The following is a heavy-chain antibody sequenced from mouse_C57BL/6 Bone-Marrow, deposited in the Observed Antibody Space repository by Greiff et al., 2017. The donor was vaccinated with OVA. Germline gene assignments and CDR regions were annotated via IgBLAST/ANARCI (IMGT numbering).Heavy chain of an antibody. Sequence: QVQLQQSGAELMKPGASVKLSCKATGYTFTGYWIEWVKQRPGHGLEWIGEILPGSGSTNYNGKFKGKATLTADKSSSTAYMQLSSLTSEDSAVYFCARWGAYWGQGTLVTVSA. J-gene: IGHJ3*01. CDR3: ARWGAY. V-gene: IGHV1-9*01. CDR2: ILPGSGST. CDR1: GYTFTGYW.